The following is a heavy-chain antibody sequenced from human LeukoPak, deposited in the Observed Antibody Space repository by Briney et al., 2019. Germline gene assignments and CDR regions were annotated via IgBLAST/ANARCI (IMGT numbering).Heavy chain of an antibody. CDR1: GGSISSSNYY. J-gene: IGHJ4*02. D-gene: IGHD1-1*01. CDR3: ARDQLELFDY. CDR2: MYYSGST. V-gene: IGHV4-39*07. Sequence: SETLSLTCTVSGGSISSSNYYWGWIRQPPGKGLEWIGSMYYSGSTYYNPSLKSRVTMSVDTSKNQFSLKVSSVTAADTAVYYCARDQLELFDYWGQGTLVTVSS.